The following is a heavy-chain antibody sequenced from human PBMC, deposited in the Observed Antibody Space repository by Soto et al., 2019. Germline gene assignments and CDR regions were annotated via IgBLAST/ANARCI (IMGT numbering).Heavy chain of an antibody. CDR3: AKDFMSYDSSGYYLGAFDI. D-gene: IGHD3-22*01. CDR1: GFTFSSYA. V-gene: IGHV3-23*01. Sequence: GGSLRLSCAASGFTFSSYAMSWVRQAPGKWLEWVSAISGSGGSTYYADSVKGRFTISRDNSKNTLYLQMNSLRAEDTAVYYCAKDFMSYDSSGYYLGAFDIWGQGTMVTVSS. CDR2: ISGSGGST. J-gene: IGHJ3*02.